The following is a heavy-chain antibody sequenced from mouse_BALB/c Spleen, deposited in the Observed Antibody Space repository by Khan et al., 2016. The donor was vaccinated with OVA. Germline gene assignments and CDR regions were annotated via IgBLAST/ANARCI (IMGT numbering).Heavy chain of an antibody. D-gene: IGHD2-1*01. CDR2: ISDGGNYT. V-gene: IGHV5-4*02. Sequence: EVQLVESGGGLVKPGGSLKLSCAASGFNFSDYYMYWVRQTPVKRLEWVATISDGGNYTYYMDSVKGRFTISRDDAKHKLYLQISSLKPEDTAMYYCSRGHYGNPFAYWGQGTLVTVSA. J-gene: IGHJ3*01. CDR3: SRGHYGNPFAY. CDR1: GFNFSDYY.